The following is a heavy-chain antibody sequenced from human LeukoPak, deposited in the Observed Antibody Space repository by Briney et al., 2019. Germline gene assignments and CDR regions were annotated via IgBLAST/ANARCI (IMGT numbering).Heavy chain of an antibody. V-gene: IGHV4-59*12. D-gene: IGHD3-10*01. Sequence: SETLSLTCTVSGGSISSYYWSWIRQPPGKGLEWIGYIYYSGSTNYNPSLKSRVTISVDTSKNQFSLKLSSVTAADTAVYYCARVRSPRGLPNQIDYWGQGTLVTVSS. CDR2: IYYSGST. CDR3: ARVRSPRGLPNQIDY. CDR1: GGSISSYY. J-gene: IGHJ4*02.